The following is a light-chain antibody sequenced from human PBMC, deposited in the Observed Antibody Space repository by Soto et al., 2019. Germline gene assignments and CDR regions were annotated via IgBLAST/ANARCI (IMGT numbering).Light chain of an antibody. J-gene: IGKJ1*01. CDR1: QSVGSRS. CDR3: QQYDGSPRT. Sequence: EVALTQSPATLSVSPGEGATLSCRASQSVGSRSLAWYQQKPGQAPRLLISGASSRAADIPDRFSGSGSGTDFTLTINRLEPEDFAVYYCQQYDGSPRTFGQGTKVDIK. CDR2: GAS. V-gene: IGKV3-20*01.